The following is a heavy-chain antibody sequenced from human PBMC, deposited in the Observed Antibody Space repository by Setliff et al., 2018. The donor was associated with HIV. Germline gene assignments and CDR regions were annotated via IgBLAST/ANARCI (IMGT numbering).Heavy chain of an antibody. CDR3: ARVGHSSSYHYYGMDV. CDR1: GGTFSSYG. V-gene: IGHV1-69*05. CDR2: IIPMFGTG. D-gene: IGHD6-13*01. J-gene: IGHJ6*02. Sequence: RASVKVSCKTSGGTFSSYGISWVRQAPGQGLEWMGGIIPMFGTGFYAQKFQGRVTITTDESRSTAYMELSSLSSEDTAVFYRARVGHSSSYHYYGMDVWGQGTTVTVSS.